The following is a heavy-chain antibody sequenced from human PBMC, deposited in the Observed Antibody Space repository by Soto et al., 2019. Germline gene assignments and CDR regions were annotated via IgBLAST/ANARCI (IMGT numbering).Heavy chain of an antibody. V-gene: IGHV4-59*01. CDR2: IYYSGST. CDR1: GGSISSYY. J-gene: IGHJ4*02. CDR3: ARDDGFGEPLDY. D-gene: IGHD3-10*01. Sequence: PSETLSLTCTVSGGSISSYYWSRIRQPPGKGLEWIGYIYYSGSTNYNPSLKSRVTISVDTSKNQFSLKLSSVTAADTAVYYCARDDGFGEPLDYWGQGTLVTVSS.